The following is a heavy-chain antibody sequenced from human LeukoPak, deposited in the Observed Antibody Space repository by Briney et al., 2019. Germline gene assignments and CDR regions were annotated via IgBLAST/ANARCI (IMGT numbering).Heavy chain of an antibody. J-gene: IGHJ5*02. V-gene: IGHV3-21*01. D-gene: IGHD5-12*01. CDR2: ISSSSSYI. Sequence: GGSLRLSCAASGFTFSSYSMNWVRQAPGKGLEWASSISSSSSYIYYADSVKGRFTISRDNAKNSLYLQMNSLRAEDTAVYYCARVDSGYDFRWFDPWGQGTLVTVSS. CDR1: GFTFSSYS. CDR3: ARVDSGYDFRWFDP.